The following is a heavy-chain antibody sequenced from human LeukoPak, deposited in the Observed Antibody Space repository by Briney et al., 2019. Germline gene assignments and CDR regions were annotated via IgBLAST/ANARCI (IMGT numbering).Heavy chain of an antibody. Sequence: PSETLSLTCTVAGGSISSYYWSWIRQPPGKGLEWNGNIYYSGSTNYNPSLKSRATISVDTSKNQFSLKLSSVTAADTAVYYCARVTGYMIEDYFDYWGQGILVTVSS. V-gene: IGHV4-59*01. J-gene: IGHJ4*02. CDR3: ARVTGYMIEDYFDY. D-gene: IGHD3-9*01. CDR2: IYYSGST. CDR1: GGSISSYY.